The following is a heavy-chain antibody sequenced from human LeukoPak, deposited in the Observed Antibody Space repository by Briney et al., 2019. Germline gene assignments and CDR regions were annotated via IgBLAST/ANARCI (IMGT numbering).Heavy chain of an antibody. CDR2: MNPNSGNT. J-gene: IGHJ4*02. D-gene: IGHD2-2*01. CDR1: GYTFTTYD. Sequence: ASVKVSCKASGYTFTTYDINWVRQATGQGLEWMGWMNPNSGNTGYAQKFQGRVTITRNTSISTAYMELSSLRSEDTAVYYCAREGRGYCSSTSCYMQHFDYSGQGTLVTVSS. V-gene: IGHV1-8*03. CDR3: AREGRGYCSSTSCYMQHFDY.